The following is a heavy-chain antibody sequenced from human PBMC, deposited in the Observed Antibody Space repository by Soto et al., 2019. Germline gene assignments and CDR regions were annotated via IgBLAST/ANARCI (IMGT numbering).Heavy chain of an antibody. CDR3: ARQRVAPAQYFFDY. CDR1: GASVSSGSYF. D-gene: IGHD2-2*01. J-gene: IGHJ4*02. Sequence: SETLSLTCGVSGASVSSGSYFWTWIRQPPGKGLEWIGYITDIGSTNYNPSLKSRVIISADTTKNHFSLNLKSVTAAGTAVYYCARQRVAPAQYFFDYWGQGIPVTV. CDR2: ITDIGST. V-gene: IGHV4-61*01.